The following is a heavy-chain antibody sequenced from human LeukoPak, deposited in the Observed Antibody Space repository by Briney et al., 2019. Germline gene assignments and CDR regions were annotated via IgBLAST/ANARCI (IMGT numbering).Heavy chain of an antibody. D-gene: IGHD3-16*01. CDR1: GVSISSYY. Sequence: RPSETLSLTCTVSGVSISSYYWSWIRQPPGKGLEWIGYIYYSGSTNYNPSLKSRVTISVDTSKNQFSLKLSSVTAADTAVYYCARDSPQGFDYGMDVWGQGTTVTVSS. CDR2: IYYSGST. V-gene: IGHV4-59*01. CDR3: ARDSPQGFDYGMDV. J-gene: IGHJ6*02.